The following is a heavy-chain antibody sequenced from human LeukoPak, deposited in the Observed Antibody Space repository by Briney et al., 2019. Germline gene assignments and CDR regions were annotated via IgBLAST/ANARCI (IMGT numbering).Heavy chain of an antibody. CDR3: ARWLQFYFDY. D-gene: IGHD5-24*01. J-gene: IGHJ4*02. V-gene: IGHV4-59*11. Sequence: SETLSLTCAVSGGSIYSHYWSWIRQPPGKGLEWIGYIYYSGSTNYNPSLKSRVTISVDTSKNQFSLKLSSVTAADTAVYYCARWLQFYFDYWGQGTLVTVSS. CDR1: GGSIYSHY. CDR2: IYYSGST.